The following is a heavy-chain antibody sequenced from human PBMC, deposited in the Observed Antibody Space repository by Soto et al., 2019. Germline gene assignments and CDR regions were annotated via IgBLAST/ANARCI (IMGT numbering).Heavy chain of an antibody. CDR2: ISAYNGNT. CDR3: ARDGPPEDY. Sequence: QVQLVQSGAEVKKPGASVKVSCKASGYTFTSYGSSWVRQAPGQGLEWMGWISAYNGNTNYAQKPQGRVTMTTEASTSPAYRELRGLRSDDSAVCYCARDGPPEDYWGQGNLVTVSS. CDR1: GYTFTSYG. V-gene: IGHV1-18*01. J-gene: IGHJ4*02.